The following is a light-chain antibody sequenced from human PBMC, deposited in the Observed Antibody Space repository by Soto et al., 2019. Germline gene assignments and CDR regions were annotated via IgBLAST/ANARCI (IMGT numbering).Light chain of an antibody. V-gene: IGKV3-15*01. J-gene: IGKJ2*01. Sequence: VVMTQSPATLSVSPGERATLSCRASQSVSSNLAWYQQRPGQAPRLLIYGASTRATGIPARFSGSGSGTEFTLTISSLQSEDFAVYYCQQFNNWPLDPMYTFGQGTKLGIK. CDR2: GAS. CDR3: QQFNNWPLDPMYT. CDR1: QSVSSN.